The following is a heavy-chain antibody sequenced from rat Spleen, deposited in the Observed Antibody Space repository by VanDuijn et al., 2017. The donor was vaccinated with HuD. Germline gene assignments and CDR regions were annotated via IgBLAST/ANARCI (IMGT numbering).Heavy chain of an antibody. CDR2: ISFSGST. J-gene: IGHJ2*01. CDR3: ARWTRYFDY. V-gene: IGHV3-1*01. Sequence: EVQLQESGPGLVKPSQSLSLTCSVTGYSITSNYWGWIRKFPGNKMEWMGYISFSGSTRYNPSLKSRISITRDTSKNQFFLQLKSVGTEDTATYYCARWTRYFDYWGQGVMVTVSS. D-gene: IGHD1-4*01. CDR1: GYSITSNY.